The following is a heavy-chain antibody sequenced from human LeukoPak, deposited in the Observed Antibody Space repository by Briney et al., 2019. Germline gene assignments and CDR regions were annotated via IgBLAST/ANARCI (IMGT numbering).Heavy chain of an antibody. CDR2: INQSGRT. CDR1: GGSFSGYH. CDR3: ARRIEKTAMVDY. D-gene: IGHD5-18*01. Sequence: PSETLSLTCAVYGGSFSGYHWSWIRQPPGEGLEWIGEINQSGRTNYNPSLKSRVTISVDTSKNQFFLKLTSVTAADTAVYYCARRIEKTAMVDYWGQGTLVIVSS. J-gene: IGHJ4*02. V-gene: IGHV4-34*01.